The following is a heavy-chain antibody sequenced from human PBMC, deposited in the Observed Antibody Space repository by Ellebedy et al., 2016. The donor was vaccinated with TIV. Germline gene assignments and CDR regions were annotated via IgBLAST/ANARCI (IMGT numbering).Heavy chain of an antibody. CDR1: GGSISYYY. Sequence: MPSETLSLTCTVSGGSISYYYWSWIRQPPGKGLEWIGYIQDTGSTKYNSSLKTRVTISVDTSKNQFSLKLNSVTAADTAVYYCARGIVGATGHMDVWGQGTTVTVSS. V-gene: IGHV4-59*01. CDR3: ARGIVGATGHMDV. J-gene: IGHJ6*02. D-gene: IGHD1-26*01. CDR2: IQDTGST.